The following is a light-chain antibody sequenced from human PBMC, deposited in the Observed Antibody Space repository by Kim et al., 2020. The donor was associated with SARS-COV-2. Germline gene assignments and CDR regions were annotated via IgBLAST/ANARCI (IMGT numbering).Light chain of an antibody. CDR1: QSVSSSY. CDR2: GAS. CDR3: QQYGSSPYT. J-gene: IGKJ2*01. Sequence: LSPGDTATLSCRASQSVSSSYLAWYQQKPGQAPRLLIYGASSRATGIPDRFSGSGSGTDFTLTISRLEPEDFAVYSCQQYGSSPYTFGQGTKLEI. V-gene: IGKV3-20*01.